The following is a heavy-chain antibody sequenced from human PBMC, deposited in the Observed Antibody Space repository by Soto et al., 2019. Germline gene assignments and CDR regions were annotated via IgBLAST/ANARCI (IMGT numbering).Heavy chain of an antibody. CDR2: ISAYNGNT. V-gene: IGHV1-18*01. J-gene: IGHJ3*02. D-gene: IGHD6-19*01. CDR3: ARDIAVAGTNAFDI. Sequence: GASVKVSCKASGYTFTSYGISWVRQAPGQGLEWMGWISAYNGNTNYAQKLQGRVTMTTDTSTSTAYMELRSLRSDDTAVYYCARDIAVAGTNAFDIWGQGTMVTVSS. CDR1: GYTFTSYG.